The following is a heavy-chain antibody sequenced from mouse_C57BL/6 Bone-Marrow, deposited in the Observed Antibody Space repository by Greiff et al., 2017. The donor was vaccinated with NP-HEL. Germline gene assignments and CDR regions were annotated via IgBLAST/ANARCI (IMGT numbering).Heavy chain of an antibody. V-gene: IGHV1-82*01. CDR1: GYAFSSSW. J-gene: IGHJ2*01. Sequence: VNVVESGPELVKPGASVKISCKASGYAFSSSWMNWVKQRPGKGLEWIGRIYPGDGDTNYNGKFKGKATLTADKSSSTAYMQLSSLTSEDSAVYFCARNWDGDYFDYWGQGTTLTVSA. D-gene: IGHD4-1*01. CDR2: IYPGDGDT. CDR3: ARNWDGDYFDY.